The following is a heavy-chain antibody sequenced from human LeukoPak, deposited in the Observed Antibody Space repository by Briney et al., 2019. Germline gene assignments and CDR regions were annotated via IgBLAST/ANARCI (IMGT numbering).Heavy chain of an antibody. CDR2: THYRSKWYT. Sequence: PSQTLSLTCVISGDSVSSNNAAWNWIRQSPSRGLEWLGRTHYRSKWYTDYAVSVKSRITINPDTSKNQISLQMNSVTPEDTAVYYCANIAAAGPDAFDSWGQGTMVTVSS. D-gene: IGHD6-13*01. J-gene: IGHJ3*02. CDR3: ANIAAAGPDAFDS. CDR1: GDSVSSNNAA. V-gene: IGHV6-1*01.